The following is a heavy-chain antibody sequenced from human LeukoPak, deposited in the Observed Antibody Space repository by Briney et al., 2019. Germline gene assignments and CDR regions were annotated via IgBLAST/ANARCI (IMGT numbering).Heavy chain of an antibody. CDR3: AKSAVNIAARPYYYYMDV. J-gene: IGHJ6*03. V-gene: IGHV3-23*01. CDR1: GFTFSSYA. CDR2: ISGSGGST. D-gene: IGHD6-6*01. Sequence: GGSLRLSCAASGFTFSSYAMSWVRQAPGKGLEWVSAISGSGGSTYYADSVKGRFTISRDNSKNTLYLQMNSLRAEDTAVYYCAKSAVNIAARPYYYYMDVWGKGTTVTVSS.